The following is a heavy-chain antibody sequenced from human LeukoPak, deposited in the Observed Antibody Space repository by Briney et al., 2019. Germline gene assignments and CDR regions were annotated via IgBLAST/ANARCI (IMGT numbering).Heavy chain of an antibody. Sequence: SETLSLTCTVSGGSISSGSYYWSWIRQPAGKGLEWIGRIYTSGSTNYNPSLKSRVTISVDTSKNQFSLKLSSVTAADTAVYYCAREPPGYGIDYWGQGTLVTVSS. CDR3: AREPPGYGIDY. CDR1: GGSISSGSYY. D-gene: IGHD3-10*01. CDR2: IYTSGST. J-gene: IGHJ4*02. V-gene: IGHV4-61*02.